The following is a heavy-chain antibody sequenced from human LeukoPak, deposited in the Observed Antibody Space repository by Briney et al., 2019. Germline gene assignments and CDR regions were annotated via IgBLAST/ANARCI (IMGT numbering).Heavy chain of an antibody. J-gene: IGHJ1*01. CDR2: IYYSGGT. D-gene: IGHD3-10*01. V-gene: IGHV4-59*08. CDR3: ARQTGYFRY. Sequence: KPSETLSLTCTVSGGSISSYYWSWIRQPPGKGLEWIGYIYYSGGTNYNPSLKSRATISVDTSKNQFSLKLNSVTAADTAVYYCARQTGYFRYWGQGTLVAVAS. CDR1: GGSISSYY.